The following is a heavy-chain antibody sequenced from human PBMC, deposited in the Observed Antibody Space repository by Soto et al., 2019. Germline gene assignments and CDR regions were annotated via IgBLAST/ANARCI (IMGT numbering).Heavy chain of an antibody. J-gene: IGHJ4*02. CDR1: GFTFSRYS. V-gene: IGHV3-21*01. CDR2: ISSSSSYI. CDR3: AGRDGYNSPVDY. Sequence: EVQLVESGGGLVKPGGSLRLSCAASGFTFSRYSMNWVRQAPGKGLEWVSSISSSSSYIYYADSVKGRFTISRDNAKNSLYLQMNSLRAEDTAVYYCAGRDGYNSPVDYWGQGTLVTVSS. D-gene: IGHD5-12*01.